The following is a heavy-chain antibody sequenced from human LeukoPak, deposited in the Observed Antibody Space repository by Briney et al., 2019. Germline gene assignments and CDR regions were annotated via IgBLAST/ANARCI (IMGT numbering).Heavy chain of an antibody. D-gene: IGHD1-14*01. CDR3: ARDPYHRLGPPLDL. CDR2: ISTSNGDT. Sequence: ASVKVSCKASGYTFFSSDITWVRQAPGQGLEWIGRISTSNGDTNYAAKLQGRVTMTTDTSTSTVYMELGSLTFDDTAVYFCARDPYHRLGPPLDLWGQGTLVTVSS. CDR1: GYTFFSSD. J-gene: IGHJ5*02. V-gene: IGHV1-18*01.